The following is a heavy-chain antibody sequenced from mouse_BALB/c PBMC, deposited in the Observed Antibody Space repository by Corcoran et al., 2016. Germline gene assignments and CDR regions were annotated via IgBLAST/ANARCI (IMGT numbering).Heavy chain of an antibody. J-gene: IGHJ2*01. V-gene: IGHV8-12*01. CDR3: ARRDYFDY. CDR2: IYWDDDK. Sequence: QVTLKESGPGILQPSQTLSLTCSFSGFSLSTSGMGVSWIRQPSGKGLEWLAHIYWDDDKRYNPSLKSRLTISKDTSSNQVFLKITSEDTADTATYYCARRDYFDYWGQGTTLTVSS. CDR1: GFSLSTSGMG.